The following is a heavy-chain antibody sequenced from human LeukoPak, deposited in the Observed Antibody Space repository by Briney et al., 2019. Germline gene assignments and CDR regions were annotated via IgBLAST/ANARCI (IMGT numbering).Heavy chain of an antibody. CDR2: ISGSGGST. Sequence: GGSLRLSCAASGFTFSSYAMSWVRQAPGKGLEWVSAISGSGGSTYYADSVKGRFTISKDNSKATLYLQMSSLRPEDTAVYYCAKDLHGGYSSDYWGQGTLVTVSS. CDR3: AKDLHGGYSSDY. D-gene: IGHD4-23*01. CDR1: GFTFSSYA. J-gene: IGHJ4*02. V-gene: IGHV3-23*01.